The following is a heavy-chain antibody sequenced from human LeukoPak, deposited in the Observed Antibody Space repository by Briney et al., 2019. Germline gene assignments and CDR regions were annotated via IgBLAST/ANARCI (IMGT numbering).Heavy chain of an antibody. CDR1: GFSLSTTQMA. CDR3: AHFRLTIFDS. J-gene: IGHJ4*02. Sequence: SGPTLVNPTQTHTPTSTFSGFSLSTTQMAVGWIRQPPGKALEWLALIYWDDDTRYSPSLKNRLAITKDTSKNQVVLTMTNMDPVDTATYYCAHFRLTIFDSWGQGTLVTVSS. D-gene: IGHD3-3*01. V-gene: IGHV2-5*02. CDR2: IYWDDDT.